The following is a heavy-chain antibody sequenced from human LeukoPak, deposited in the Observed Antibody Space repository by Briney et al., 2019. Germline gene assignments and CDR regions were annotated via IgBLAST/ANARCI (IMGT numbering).Heavy chain of an antibody. Sequence: GGSLRLSCAASGFTFSSYSMNWVRQAPGKGLEWVSYISSSSSTIYYADSVKGRFTISRDNAKNSLYLRMNSLRAEDTAVYYCVYSSGWARYFDYWGQGTLVTVSS. CDR1: GFTFSSYS. J-gene: IGHJ4*02. D-gene: IGHD6-19*01. CDR3: VYSSGWARYFDY. V-gene: IGHV3-48*01. CDR2: ISSSSSTI.